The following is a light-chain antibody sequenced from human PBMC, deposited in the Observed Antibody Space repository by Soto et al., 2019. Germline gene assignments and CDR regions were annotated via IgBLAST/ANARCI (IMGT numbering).Light chain of an antibody. V-gene: IGKV3-11*01. CDR2: DIS. Sequence: EIVLTQSPATLSLSPGERATLSCRTSQSVSRYFAWYQQKPGQAPRLLIYDISNRATGIPVRFSGSGSGTDLNLAISSLEPEDFAVYYCQQRSNWPPEVTFGGGTKVEIK. CDR1: QSVSRY. CDR3: QQRSNWPPEVT. J-gene: IGKJ4*01.